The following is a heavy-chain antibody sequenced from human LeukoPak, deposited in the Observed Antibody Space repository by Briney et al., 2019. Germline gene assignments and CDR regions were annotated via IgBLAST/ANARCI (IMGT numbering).Heavy chain of an antibody. J-gene: IGHJ4*02. CDR1: GFTFSSYG. D-gene: IGHD5-18*01. V-gene: IGHV3-33*01. CDR3: GRDLSGYRGFDY. CDR2: IWYDGSNK. Sequence: GSLRLSCAASGFTFSSYGMHWVRQAPGKGLEWVAVIWYDGSNKYYADSVKGRFTISRDNSKNTLYLQMNSPRAEDTAVYYCGRDLSGYRGFDYWGQGTLVTVSS.